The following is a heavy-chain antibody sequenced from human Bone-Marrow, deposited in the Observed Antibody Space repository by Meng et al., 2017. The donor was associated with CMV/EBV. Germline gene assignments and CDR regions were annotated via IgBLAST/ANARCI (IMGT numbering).Heavy chain of an antibody. CDR3: ARLRYFD. V-gene: IGHV3-21*01. J-gene: IGHJ4*02. CDR1: GFSFSDSS. D-gene: IGHD3-9*01. Sequence: GESLKISCAASGFSFSDSSMNWVRQAPGKRPEWVSSISSRGSYIYYADSLKGRITISRDNAKNSLYLQMNSLRAEDTAVYYCARLRYFDWGQGTPVTVSS. CDR2: ISSRGSYI.